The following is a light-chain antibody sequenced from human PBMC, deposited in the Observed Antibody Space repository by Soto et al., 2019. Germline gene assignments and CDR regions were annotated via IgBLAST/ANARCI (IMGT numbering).Light chain of an antibody. J-gene: IGLJ2*01. Sequence: QSVLTQPPSASGSPGQSVTISCTGTSSDVGGYNYVSWYQQHPGKAPKLMIYEVSKRPSGVPDRFSGSKSGNTASLTVSGLQAEDEAYYYCSSYAGSNNLYVVFGGGTKLTVL. CDR2: EVS. CDR3: SSYAGSNNLYVV. CDR1: SSDVGGYNY. V-gene: IGLV2-8*01.